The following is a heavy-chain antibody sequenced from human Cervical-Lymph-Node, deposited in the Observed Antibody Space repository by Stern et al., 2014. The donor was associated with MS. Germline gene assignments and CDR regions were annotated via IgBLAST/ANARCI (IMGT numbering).Heavy chain of an antibody. CDR2: INPKNGGT. V-gene: IGHV1-2*04. D-gene: IGHD4-17*01. Sequence: VQLVQSGAEVKKPGASVKVSCKASGYTFTRYYMHWVRQAPGQGLEWMGWINPKNGGTNYAQKFQGWVTMTRDTSISTAYMELSRLGSDVTAFYYCATQRSVDAFDIWGQGTMVTVSS. CDR3: ATQRSVDAFDI. J-gene: IGHJ3*02. CDR1: GYTFTRYY.